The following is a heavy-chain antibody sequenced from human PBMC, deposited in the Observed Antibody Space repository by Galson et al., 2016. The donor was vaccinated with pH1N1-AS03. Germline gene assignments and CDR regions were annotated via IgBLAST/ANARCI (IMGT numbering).Heavy chain of an antibody. CDR1: GGSISSHY. CDR3: ARRSLRPRSAGYYSRYYFDD. Sequence: ETLSLTCTVSGGSISSHYWNWIRQSPGTGLEWLGENNPRGSANYNPSLQSRVTISVDTSKNQFSLQLTSVTAADTAVYYCARRSLRPRSAGYYSRYYFDDWGQGTLVIVSS. CDR2: NNPRGSA. D-gene: IGHD3-22*01. V-gene: IGHV4-34*01. J-gene: IGHJ4*02.